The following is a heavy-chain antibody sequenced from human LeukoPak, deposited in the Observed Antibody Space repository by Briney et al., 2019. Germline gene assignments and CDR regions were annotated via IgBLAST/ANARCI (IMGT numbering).Heavy chain of an antibody. CDR2: INHSGST. CDR3: ARGYYDSSGPARGDYYYMDV. CDR1: GGSFSGYY. V-gene: IGHV4-34*01. D-gene: IGHD3-22*01. J-gene: IGHJ6*03. Sequence: SETLSLTCAVYGGSFSGYYWSWIHQPPGKGLEWIGEINHSGSTNYNPSLKSRVTISVDTSKNQFSLKLSSVTAADTAVYYCARGYYDSSGPARGDYYYMDVWGKGTTVTVSS.